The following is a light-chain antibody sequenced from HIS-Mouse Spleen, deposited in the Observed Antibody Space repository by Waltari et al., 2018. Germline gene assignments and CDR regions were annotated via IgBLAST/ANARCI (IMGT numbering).Light chain of an antibody. J-gene: IGLJ2*01. V-gene: IGLV3-10*01. Sequence: SYELTQPPSVSVSPGQTARITCSGDALPKKSAYWYQQKSGQAPVLVIYEDSKRPSGIPERFSGSSSGTMATLTISGAQLEDEADYYCYSTDSSGNHRVFGGGTKLTVL. CDR3: YSTDSSGNHRV. CDR1: ALPKKS. CDR2: EDS.